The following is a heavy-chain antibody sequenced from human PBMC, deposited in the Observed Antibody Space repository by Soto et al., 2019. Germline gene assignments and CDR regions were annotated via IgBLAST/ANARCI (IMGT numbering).Heavy chain of an antibody. J-gene: IGHJ4*02. CDR1: GDSFSSNSAT. D-gene: IGHD1-26*01. CDR2: TYYRSKWYS. CDR3: ARAAYSGSYQGYFDY. Sequence: QVQVQQSGPGLVKPSQTLSLTCAISGDSFSSNSATWNWIMQSPSTGLERLGRTYYRSKWYSDYAVCVNSRITINPDRTKNQFALQLNSGTPEDTAVYYCARAAYSGSYQGYFDYWGQGTLVTVSS. V-gene: IGHV6-1*01.